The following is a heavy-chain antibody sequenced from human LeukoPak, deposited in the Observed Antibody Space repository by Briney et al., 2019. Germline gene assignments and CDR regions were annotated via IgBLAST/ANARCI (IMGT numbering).Heavy chain of an antibody. V-gene: IGHV3-7*05. CDR1: GFTFSTYW. CDR3: ARYTTANCFDP. Sequence: GGSLRLSCAASGFTFSTYWMSWVRQAPGKGLEWVATMNPGGDVIFYVDSVKGRFTISRDKANNSLYLQMNDVRAEDTAVYYCARYTTANCFDPWGQGTLVTVSS. J-gene: IGHJ5*02. D-gene: IGHD2/OR15-2a*01. CDR2: MNPGGDVI.